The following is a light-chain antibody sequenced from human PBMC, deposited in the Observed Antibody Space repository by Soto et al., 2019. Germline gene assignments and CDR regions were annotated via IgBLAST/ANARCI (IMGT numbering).Light chain of an antibody. CDR2: GAS. Sequence: EIVLTQSPGTLSLSPGERATLSCRASQTLSSAYLAWYQQKPGQAPRLLIYGASRRATGISDRFSGSGSGTDFSLTISRLEPEDFAVYYCHQYGSSSWTFGQGTKVEIK. CDR3: HQYGSSSWT. V-gene: IGKV3-20*01. CDR1: QTLSSAY. J-gene: IGKJ1*01.